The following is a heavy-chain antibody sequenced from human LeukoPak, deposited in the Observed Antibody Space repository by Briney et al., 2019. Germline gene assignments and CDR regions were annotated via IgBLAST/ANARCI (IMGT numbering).Heavy chain of an antibody. V-gene: IGHV4-59*01. CDR2: IYYSGST. CDR1: GGSISSYY. CDR3: AREGYSSGWYDRYFDY. J-gene: IGHJ4*02. Sequence: PPETLSLTCTVSGGSISSYYWSWIRQPPGKGLEWIGYIYYSGSTNYNPSLKSRVTISVDTSKNQFSLKLSSVTAADTAVYYCAREGYSSGWYDRYFDYWGQGTLVTVSS. D-gene: IGHD6-19*01.